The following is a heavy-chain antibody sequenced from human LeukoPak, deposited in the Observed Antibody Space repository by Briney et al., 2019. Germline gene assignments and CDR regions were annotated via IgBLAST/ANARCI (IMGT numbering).Heavy chain of an antibody. J-gene: IGHJ6*02. CDR3: ARGYYAMDV. V-gene: IGHV3-74*01. Sequence: GGSLRLSCAASGFTFSNHWMHWVRQAPGKGLMWVSRINRDGSRTDYVDSVKGRFTISRDDAKNTLYLQMNSLRAEDTAVYYCARGYYAMDVWGQGTTVTVSS. CDR2: INRDGSRT. CDR1: GFTFSNHW.